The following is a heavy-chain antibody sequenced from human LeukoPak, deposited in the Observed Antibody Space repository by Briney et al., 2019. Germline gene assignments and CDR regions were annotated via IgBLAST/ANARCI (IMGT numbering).Heavy chain of an antibody. J-gene: IGHJ4*02. CDR1: GFTFNTYY. V-gene: IGHV3-7*01. CDR2: INQAGSEK. D-gene: IGHD3-22*01. CDR3: AKSMIDVRYYFDF. Sequence: GGSLRLSCAASGFTFNTYYMSWVRQAPGKGLEWVANINQAGSEKYYVDSVKGRFTISRDNAKNSLYLQMNSLGADDTAVYYCAKSMIDVRYYFDFWGQGTLVTVSP.